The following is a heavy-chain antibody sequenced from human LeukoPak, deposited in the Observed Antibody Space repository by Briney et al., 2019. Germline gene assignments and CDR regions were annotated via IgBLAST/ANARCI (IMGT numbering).Heavy chain of an antibody. D-gene: IGHD1-26*01. Sequence: SETLSLTCTVSGASISGSSYYWGWLRQPPGKGLEWIGEINHSGSTNYNPSLKSRVTISVDTTKNQFSLKLSSVTAADTAVYYCASYLVGAQAAFDIWGQGTMVTVSS. J-gene: IGHJ3*02. CDR1: GASISGSSYY. V-gene: IGHV4-39*07. CDR3: ASYLVGAQAAFDI. CDR2: INHSGST.